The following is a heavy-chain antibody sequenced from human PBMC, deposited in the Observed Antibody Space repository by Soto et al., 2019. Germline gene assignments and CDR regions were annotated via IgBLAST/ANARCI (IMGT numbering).Heavy chain of an antibody. CDR2: IYPGDSDT. D-gene: IGHD4-17*01. CDR1: GYNFNRYW. Sequence: VQRSYEGSGYNFNRYWMSWVRQMPGKGLEWMGVIYPGDSDTRYSPSFQGQVTISVDKSIGTAYLQWGSLKASDTAIYYCARQDGDGLYYFDYWGQGTLVTSPQ. CDR3: ARQDGDGLYYFDY. J-gene: IGHJ4*02. V-gene: IGHV5-51*01.